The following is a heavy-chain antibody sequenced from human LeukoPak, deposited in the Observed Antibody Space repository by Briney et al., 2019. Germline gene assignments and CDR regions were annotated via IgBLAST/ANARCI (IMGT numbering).Heavy chain of an antibody. CDR3: AKVGGYSYGQIGHFDY. CDR2: ISGSGGST. D-gene: IGHD5-18*01. Sequence: GGSLRLSCAASGFTFSSYAMSWVRQAPGKGLEWVSAISGSGGSTYYADSVKGRFTISRDNSKNTPYLQMNSLRAEDTAVYYCAKVGGYSYGQIGHFDYWGQGTLVTVSS. J-gene: IGHJ4*02. CDR1: GFTFSSYA. V-gene: IGHV3-23*01.